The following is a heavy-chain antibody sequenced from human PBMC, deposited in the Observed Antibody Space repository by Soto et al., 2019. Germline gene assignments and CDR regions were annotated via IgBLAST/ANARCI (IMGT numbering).Heavy chain of an antibody. CDR3: ARHDYGDSSLDAFDI. V-gene: IGHV5-10-1*01. CDR2: IDPSDSYT. CDR1: GYSFTSYW. Sequence: SCKGSGYSFTSYWISWVRQMPGKGLEWMGRIDPSDSYTNYSPSFQGHVTISADKSISTAYLQWSSLKASDTAMYYCARHDYGDSSLDAFDIWGQGTMVTVSS. J-gene: IGHJ3*02. D-gene: IGHD4-17*01.